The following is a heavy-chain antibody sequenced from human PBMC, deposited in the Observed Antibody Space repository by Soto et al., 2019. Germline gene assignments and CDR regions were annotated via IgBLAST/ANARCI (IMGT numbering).Heavy chain of an antibody. D-gene: IGHD3-16*01. CDR2: INAGNGNT. CDR3: ARAVGGPTSNLDY. V-gene: IGHV1-3*05. Sequence: QVQLVQSGAEEKKPGASVKVSCKASGYTFTSYAMHWVRQAPGQRLEWMGWINAGNGNTKYSQKFQGRVTITREKSASTAYMELSSLRSEDTAVYYCARAVGGPTSNLDYWGQGTLFTVSS. J-gene: IGHJ4*02. CDR1: GYTFTSYA.